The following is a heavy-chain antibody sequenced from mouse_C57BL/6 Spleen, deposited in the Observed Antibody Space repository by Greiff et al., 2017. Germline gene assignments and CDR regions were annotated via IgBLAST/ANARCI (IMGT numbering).Heavy chain of an antibody. D-gene: IGHD3-3*01. V-gene: IGHV5-6*01. CDR3: ARQGDAYLDY. Sequence: EVKLMESGGDLVKPGGSLKLSCAASGFTFSSYGMYWVRQTPDKRLEWVATISSGGSYTYYPDSVKGRFTISRDNAKNTLYLQMSSLKSEDTAMYYCARQGDAYLDYWGQGTTLTVSS. J-gene: IGHJ2*01. CDR1: GFTFSSYG. CDR2: ISSGGSYT.